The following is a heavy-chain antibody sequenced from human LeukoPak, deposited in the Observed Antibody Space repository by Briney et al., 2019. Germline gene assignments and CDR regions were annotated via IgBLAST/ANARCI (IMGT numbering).Heavy chain of an antibody. V-gene: IGHV4-30-4*08. Sequence: PSETLSLTCTVSGGSISSGDYYWSWIRHPPGKGLEWIGYIYYSRSTYYNQSHKSRVTISVDTSKNQFSLKLSSVTAGDTAVYYCARVVSVVVISHRGWFDPWGQGTLVTVSS. D-gene: IGHD3-22*01. CDR1: GGSISSGDYY. CDR2: IYYSRST. CDR3: ARVVSVVVISHRGWFDP. J-gene: IGHJ5*02.